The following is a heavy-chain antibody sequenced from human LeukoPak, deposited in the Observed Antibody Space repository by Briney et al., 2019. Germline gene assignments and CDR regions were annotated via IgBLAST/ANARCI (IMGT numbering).Heavy chain of an antibody. J-gene: IGHJ3*02. CDR2: IYYSGST. CDR1: GGSISSYY. Sequence: SETLSLTCTVSGGSISSYYWSWIRQPPGKGLEWIGYIYYSGSTNYNPSLKSRVTISVDTSKNQFSLKLSSVTAADTAVYYCARSNPRGRGYAFDIWGQGTMVTVSS. V-gene: IGHV4-59*01. D-gene: IGHD3-10*01. CDR3: ARSNPRGRGYAFDI.